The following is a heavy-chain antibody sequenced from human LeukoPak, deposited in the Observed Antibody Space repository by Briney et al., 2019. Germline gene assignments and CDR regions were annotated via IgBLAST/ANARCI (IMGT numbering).Heavy chain of an antibody. Sequence: SETLSLTCTVSGGSISGGGYYWTWIRQHPGTGLEWIGYIYYSGSTDYNPSLKSRLSMSVDMSNNQFSLSLSSVTAADTAVYFCARGRSASGIKGTHIESWGQGTLVTVSS. J-gene: IGHJ4*02. V-gene: IGHV4-31*03. CDR1: GGSISGGGYY. D-gene: IGHD1-14*01. CDR3: ARGRSASGIKGTHIES. CDR2: IYYSGST.